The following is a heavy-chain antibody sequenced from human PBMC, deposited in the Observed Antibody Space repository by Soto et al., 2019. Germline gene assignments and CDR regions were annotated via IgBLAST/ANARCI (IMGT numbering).Heavy chain of an antibody. J-gene: IGHJ4*02. V-gene: IGHV1-46*01. CDR2: INPTDGTT. CDR3: ASGGSDGSYGDN. D-gene: IGHD1-26*01. CDR1: GYPFTSYY. Sequence: QVQLVQSEAELRKPGTSVKVSCKTSGYPFTSYYMNWVRQAPGQGLEWIGVINPTDGTTTFAQKFHGRLTMTRDTSTSTVYMGLSSLRFDDTAVYYCASGGSDGSYGDNWGQGTLVAVSS.